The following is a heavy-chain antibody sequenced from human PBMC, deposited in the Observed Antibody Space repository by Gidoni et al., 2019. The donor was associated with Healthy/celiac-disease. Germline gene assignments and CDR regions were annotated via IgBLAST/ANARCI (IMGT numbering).Heavy chain of an antibody. Sequence: QVQLQQWGAGRLKPSENLSLTCAVYGGSFSGYYWSWIRQPPGKGLAWIGEINHSGTTNYNPSLTSRVTISVDTSKNQFSLKLSSVTAADTAGYYFARYSRDYGVNGGADYWGQGTLVTVSS. CDR2: INHSGTT. D-gene: IGHD4-17*01. CDR3: ARYSRDYGVNGGADY. J-gene: IGHJ4*02. V-gene: IGHV4-34*01. CDR1: GGSFSGYY.